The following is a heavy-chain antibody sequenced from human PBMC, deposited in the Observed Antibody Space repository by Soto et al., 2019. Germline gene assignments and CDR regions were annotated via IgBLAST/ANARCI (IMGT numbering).Heavy chain of an antibody. Sequence: GGSLRLSCAASGFTFSSYAMSWVRQAPGKGLEWVSAISGSGGSTYYADSVKGRFTISRDNSKNTLYLQMNSLRAEDTAVYYCAKGRITMVRGVISAFDYWGQGTLVTVSS. D-gene: IGHD3-10*01. CDR3: AKGRITMVRGVISAFDY. CDR1: GFTFSSYA. V-gene: IGHV3-23*01. CDR2: ISGSGGST. J-gene: IGHJ4*02.